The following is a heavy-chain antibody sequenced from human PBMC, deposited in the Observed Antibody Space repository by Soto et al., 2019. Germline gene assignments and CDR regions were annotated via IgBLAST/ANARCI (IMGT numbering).Heavy chain of an antibody. V-gene: IGHV4-30-4*01. J-gene: IGHJ6*02. CDR1: GASISSDDYY. CDR2: ISYSGST. CDR3: AREVNNYYGMDV. Sequence: QVQLQESGPGLVKPSQTLSLTCSISGASISSDDYYWSWFRQPPGKGLEWIGYISYSGSTYYNPSLKSLITISVDTYKTQFSLIISSVTAADTAVFYCAREVNNYYGMDVWGQGTTVTVSS.